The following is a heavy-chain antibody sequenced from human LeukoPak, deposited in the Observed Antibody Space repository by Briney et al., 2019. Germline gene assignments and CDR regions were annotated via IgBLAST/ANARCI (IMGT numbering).Heavy chain of an antibody. D-gene: IGHD6-13*01. CDR1: GYSFTSYW. J-gene: IGHJ4*02. V-gene: IGHV5-51*01. CDR3: ARHPWQQLAPDY. Sequence: GETLKISCKGSGYSFTSYWIGWVRQMPGKGLEWMGIIYPGDSDARYIPSFQGQVTISADMSIGTAYLQWSSLKASDTAMYYCARHPWQQLAPDYWGQGTLVTVSS. CDR2: IYPGDSDA.